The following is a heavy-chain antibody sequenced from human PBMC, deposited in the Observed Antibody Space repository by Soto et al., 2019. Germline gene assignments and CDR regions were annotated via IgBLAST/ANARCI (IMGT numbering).Heavy chain of an antibody. D-gene: IGHD1-26*01. J-gene: IGHJ6*02. Sequence: QVQLVQSGAEVKKPGSSVKVSCKASGGTFSSYAISWVQQAPGQGLEWLGGIIPIFGTANYAQKFQGRVTITADKSTSTAYMELSSLRSEDTAVYYCARDLAWRYSGSYTGDVWGQGTTVTVSS. V-gene: IGHV1-69*06. CDR3: ARDLAWRYSGSYTGDV. CDR1: GGTFSSYA. CDR2: IIPIFGTA.